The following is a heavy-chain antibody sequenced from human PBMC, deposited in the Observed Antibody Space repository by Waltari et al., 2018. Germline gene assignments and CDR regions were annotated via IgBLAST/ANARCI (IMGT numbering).Heavy chain of an antibody. CDR1: GYTFTSYA. CDR2: INAGNGNT. Sequence: QVQLVQSGAEVKKPGASVKVSCKASGYTFTSYAMHWVRQAPGQRLEWMGWINAGNGNTKYSQEFQGRVTITRDTSASTAYMELSSLGSEDMAVYYCARGSCGGDCYSNHYYYYYMDVWGKGTTVTVSS. V-gene: IGHV1-3*03. J-gene: IGHJ6*03. CDR3: ARGSCGGDCYSNHYYYYYMDV. D-gene: IGHD2-21*01.